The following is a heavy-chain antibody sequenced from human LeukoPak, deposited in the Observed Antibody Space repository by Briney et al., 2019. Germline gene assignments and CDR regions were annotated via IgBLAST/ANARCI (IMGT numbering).Heavy chain of an antibody. CDR3: ARDSVSALGRSYYYYYYGMDV. CDR2: ISSSSSYI. J-gene: IGHJ6*02. CDR1: GFTFSSYS. V-gene: IGHV3-21*01. Sequence: PGGSLRLSCAASGFTFSSYSMNWVRQAPGKGLEWVSSISSSSSYIYYADSVKGRFTISRDNAKNSLYLQMNSLRAEDTAVYYCARDSVSALGRSYYYYYYGMDVWGQGNTVTVSS. D-gene: IGHD3-16*01.